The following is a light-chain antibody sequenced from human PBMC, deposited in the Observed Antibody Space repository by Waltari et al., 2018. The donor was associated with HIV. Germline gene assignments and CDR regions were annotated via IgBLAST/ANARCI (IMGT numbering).Light chain of an antibody. CDR3: QQYDSSPEWT. Sequence: EIVLTQSPGTLSLHPGERVTLSCRASQSVTSTYLAWYQHKPGQPPRLLMYGGSNRATDTPDRFSGSGSGTDFNLTISRLEPEDFAVYYCQQYDSSPEWTFGQGTKVEIK. CDR2: GGS. V-gene: IGKV3-20*01. CDR1: QSVTSTY. J-gene: IGKJ1*01.